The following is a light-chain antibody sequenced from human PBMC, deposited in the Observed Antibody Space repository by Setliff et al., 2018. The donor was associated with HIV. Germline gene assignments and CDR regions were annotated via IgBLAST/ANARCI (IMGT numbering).Light chain of an antibody. CDR2: EVN. CDR3: SSYTDYNTYV. CDR1: SSDIGGYNY. J-gene: IGLJ1*01. Sequence: QSVLTQPASVSGSPGQSITISCTGTSSDIGGYNYVSWYQQHPGKVPKLMIYEVNNRPSGVSNRFSGSKSGNTASLTISGLQAEDGADYYCSSYTDYNTYVFGTGTKATVL. V-gene: IGLV2-14*01.